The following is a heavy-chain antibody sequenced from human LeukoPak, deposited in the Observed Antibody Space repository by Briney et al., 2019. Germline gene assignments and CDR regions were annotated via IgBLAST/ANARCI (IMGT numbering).Heavy chain of an antibody. Sequence: GGSLRLSCSASGFTFSTYAMHWVRQAPGKGLEYVSAITHDGVYTHYADSEKGRFTISRDDSKNTLFLQLSSLKPEDTAVYYCLKDGVGGWFFDYWGQGTLVTVSS. V-gene: IGHV3-64D*06. D-gene: IGHD2-15*01. CDR3: LKDGVGGWFFDY. CDR1: GFTFSTYA. CDR2: ITHDGVYT. J-gene: IGHJ4*02.